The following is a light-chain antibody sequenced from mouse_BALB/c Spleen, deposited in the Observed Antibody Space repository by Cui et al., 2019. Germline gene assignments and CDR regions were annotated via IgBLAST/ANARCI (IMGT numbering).Light chain of an antibody. J-gene: IGKJ5*01. CDR2: RAS. CDR1: ESVDSYGNSF. V-gene: IGKV3-5*01. Sequence: TIPCRASESVDSYGNSFLHWYQQKPGQPPKLLIYRASNLESGIPARISGSGSRTDFTLTINTVEADDVATYYCQQSNEDPLTFGAGTKLELK. CDR3: QQSNEDPLT.